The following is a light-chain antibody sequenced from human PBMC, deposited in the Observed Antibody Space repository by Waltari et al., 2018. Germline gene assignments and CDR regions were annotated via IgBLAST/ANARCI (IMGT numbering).Light chain of an antibody. CDR1: QSLLYSNGYNY. J-gene: IGKJ2*01. Sequence: EIVMTPSPLSLPVTPGEPASISCRSSQSLLYSNGYNYLDWYLQKPGQSPQLLIYLGSSRASGVPDRFSGSGSGTDFTLKISRVEAEDVGVYFCMQSLQALRTYGQGTRLEIK. CDR2: LGS. V-gene: IGKV2-28*01. CDR3: MQSLQALRT.